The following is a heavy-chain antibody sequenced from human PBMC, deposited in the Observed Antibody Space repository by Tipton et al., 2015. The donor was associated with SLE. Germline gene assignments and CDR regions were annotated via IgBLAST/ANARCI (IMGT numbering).Heavy chain of an antibody. J-gene: IGHJ4*01. CDR3: ATVGFSYGETYFEN. CDR2: IYSHGNT. Sequence: SLRLSCAASGFSFRTYAMSWVRQAPGKGLEWVSVIYSHGNTYYAASVTGRFTSSRDNSKNTLSLQMNSLRAEDTAVYFCATVGFSYGETYFENWCHGTLFSVSS. CDR1: GFSFRTYA. D-gene: IGHD5-18*01. V-gene: IGHV3-23*03.